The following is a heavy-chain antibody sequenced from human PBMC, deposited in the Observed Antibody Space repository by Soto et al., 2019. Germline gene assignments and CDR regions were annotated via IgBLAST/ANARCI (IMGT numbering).Heavy chain of an antibody. CDR3: TTHEHGYSGYETFDY. D-gene: IGHD5-12*01. CDR2: IKSKTDGGTT. Sequence: PGGSLRLSCAASGFTFSNAWMSWVRQAPGKGLEWVGRIKSKTDGGTTDYAAPVKGRFTISRDDSKNTLYLQMNSLKTEDTAVYYCTTHEHGYSGYETFDYWGQGTLVTVYS. CDR1: GFTFSNAW. V-gene: IGHV3-15*01. J-gene: IGHJ4*02.